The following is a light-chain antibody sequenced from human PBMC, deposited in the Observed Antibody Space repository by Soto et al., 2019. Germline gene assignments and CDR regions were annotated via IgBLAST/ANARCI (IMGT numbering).Light chain of an antibody. V-gene: IGKV3-20*01. CDR2: SSS. CDR1: QSVSSTY. Sequence: ELVLTESPGTLSLSPGDRATVSCRASQSVSSTYLVWCQQRPGQAPRLLIYSSSGPASGIPDRVSGSGYGTDFTHPNSRLEHEDVAVYYCQQYRTPPPARTFGRGNKLEI. CDR3: QQYRTPPPART. J-gene: IGKJ1*01.